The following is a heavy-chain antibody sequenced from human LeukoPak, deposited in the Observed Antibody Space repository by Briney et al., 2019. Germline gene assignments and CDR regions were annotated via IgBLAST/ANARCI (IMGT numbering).Heavy chain of an antibody. CDR1: GGSLSGYY. CDR3: ARSLWFGELSGGYFDY. CDR2: INHSGST. D-gene: IGHD3-10*01. Sequence: SETLSLTCAVYGGSLSGYYWSWIRQPPGKGLEWIGEINHSGSTNYNPSLKSRVTISVDTSKNQFSLKLSSVTAADTAVYYCARSLWFGELSGGYFDYWGQGTLVTVSS. V-gene: IGHV4-34*01. J-gene: IGHJ4*02.